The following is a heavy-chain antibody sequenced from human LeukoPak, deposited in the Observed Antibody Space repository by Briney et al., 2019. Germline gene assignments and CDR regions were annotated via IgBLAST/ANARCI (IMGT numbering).Heavy chain of an antibody. V-gene: IGHV3-23*01. J-gene: IGHJ5*02. CDR2: ISGSGGST. D-gene: IGHD4-11*01. CDR3: ATRDGTTGWFDP. Sequence: PGGSPRLSCAASGFTFSSYAMSWVRQAPGKGLEWVSAISGSGGSTYYADSVKGRFTISRDNSKNTLYLQMNSLRAEDTAVYYCATRDGTTGWFDPWGQGTLVTVSS. CDR1: GFTFSSYA.